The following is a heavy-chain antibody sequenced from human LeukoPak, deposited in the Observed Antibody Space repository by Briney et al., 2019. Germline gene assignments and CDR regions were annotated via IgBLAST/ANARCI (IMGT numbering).Heavy chain of an antibody. V-gene: IGHV1-69*08. CDR3: ARAAFNYDSSGYYPRDYYGMDV. CDR1: GGTFSSYT. Sequence: ASVKVSCKASGGTFSSYTISWVRQAPGQGLEWMGRIIPILGKANYAQKFQGRVTITADKSTSTAYMELSSLRSEDTAVYYCARAAFNYDSSGYYPRDYYGMDVWGQGTTVTVSS. D-gene: IGHD3-22*01. CDR2: IIPILGKA. J-gene: IGHJ6*02.